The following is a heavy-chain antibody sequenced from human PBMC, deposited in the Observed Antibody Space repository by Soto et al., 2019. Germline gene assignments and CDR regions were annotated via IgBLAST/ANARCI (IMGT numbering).Heavy chain of an antibody. D-gene: IGHD6-13*01. CDR1: GFTFSSYA. CDR3: ARGSGSSSWYVGY. CDR2: ISYDGSNK. V-gene: IGHV3-30-3*01. J-gene: IGHJ4*02. Sequence: PGGSLRLSCAASGFTFSSYAMHWVRQAPGKGLEWVAVISYDGSNKYYADSVKGRFTISRDNSKNTLYLQMNSLRAEDTAVYYCARGSGSSSWYVGYWGQGTLVTVSS.